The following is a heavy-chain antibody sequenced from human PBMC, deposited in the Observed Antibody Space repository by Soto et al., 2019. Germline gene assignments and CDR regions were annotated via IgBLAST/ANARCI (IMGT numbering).Heavy chain of an antibody. CDR1: GFTFSSYS. D-gene: IGHD3-16*01. J-gene: IGHJ4*02. CDR3: ARDKGGEMATDY. V-gene: IGHV3-21*01. CDR2: ISSSSSYI. Sequence: EVPLVESGGGLVKPGGSLRLSCAASGFTFSSYSMNWVRQAPGKGLEWVSSISSSSSYIYYADSVKGRFTISRDNAKNSLYLQMNSLRAEDTAVYYCARDKGGEMATDYWGQGTLVTVSS.